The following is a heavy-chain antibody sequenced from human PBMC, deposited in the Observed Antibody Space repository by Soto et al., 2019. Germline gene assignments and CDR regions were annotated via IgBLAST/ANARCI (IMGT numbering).Heavy chain of an antibody. CDR3: ARDRGYYDSSGSYFDY. CDR2: IYYSGST. V-gene: IGHV4-31*03. D-gene: IGHD3-22*01. CDR1: GGSISSGGYY. Sequence: SETLSLTCTVSGGSISSGGYYWSWIRQHPGKGLEWIGYIYYSGSTYYNPSLKSRVTISVDTSKNQFSLKLSSVTAADTAVYYCARDRGYYDSSGSYFDYWGQGTLVTVSS. J-gene: IGHJ4*02.